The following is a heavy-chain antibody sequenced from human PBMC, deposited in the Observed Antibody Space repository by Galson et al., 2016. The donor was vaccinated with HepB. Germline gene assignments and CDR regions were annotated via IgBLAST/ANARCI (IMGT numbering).Heavy chain of an antibody. CDR1: RSSFNTYW. Sequence: QSGAEVKKPGESLRISCKGSRSSFNTYWIGWVRQMPGKGLEWMGIIYPGDSDTRYSPSFHGQVTISADKSTTTAFLQWSSLKASATAMYYCASGKFWSGYPRYYDTMDVWGQGTTVTVSS. CDR3: ASGKFWSGYPRYYDTMDV. V-gene: IGHV5-51*01. J-gene: IGHJ6*02. CDR2: IYPGDSDT. D-gene: IGHD3-3*01.